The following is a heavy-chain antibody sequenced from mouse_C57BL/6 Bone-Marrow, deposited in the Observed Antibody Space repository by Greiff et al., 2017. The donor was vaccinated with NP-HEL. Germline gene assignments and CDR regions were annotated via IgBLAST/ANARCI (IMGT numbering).Heavy chain of an antibody. CDR1: GFTFSSYG. J-gene: IGHJ3*01. Sequence: EVKLMESGGDLVKPGGSLKLSCAASGFTFSSYGMSWVRQTPDKRLEWVAHISSGGSYTYYPASVKGRFTISRDNAKNTLNLQRRSLKSEDTAMYYCASPYDYDVAWFAYWGQGTLVTVSA. D-gene: IGHD2-4*01. CDR3: ASPYDYDVAWFAY. V-gene: IGHV5-6*01. CDR2: ISSGGSYT.